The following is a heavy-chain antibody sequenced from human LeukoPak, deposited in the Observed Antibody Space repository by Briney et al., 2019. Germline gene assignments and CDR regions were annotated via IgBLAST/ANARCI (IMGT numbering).Heavy chain of an antibody. Sequence: GGSLRLSCAASGFAFSNYAMSWVRQAPGKGLEWVSSLSGGGDSRYYADSVKGRFTISRDNSKNTLYLQMNSLRAEDTAVYYCAKDLLAYCGGDCYGVLDYWGQGTLVTVSS. CDR2: LSGGGDSR. V-gene: IGHV3-23*01. CDR1: GFAFSNYA. J-gene: IGHJ4*02. CDR3: AKDLLAYCGGDCYGVLDY. D-gene: IGHD2-21*01.